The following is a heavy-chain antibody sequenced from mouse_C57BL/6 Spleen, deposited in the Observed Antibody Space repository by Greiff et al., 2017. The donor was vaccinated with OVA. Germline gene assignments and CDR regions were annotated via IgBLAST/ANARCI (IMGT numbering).Heavy chain of an antibody. V-gene: IGHV5-17*01. CDR1: GFTFSDYG. D-gene: IGHD1-1*01. J-gene: IGHJ2*01. Sequence: EVKLMESGGGLVKPGGSLKLSCAASGFTFSDYGMHWVRQAPEKGLEWVAYISSGSSTIYYADTVKGRFTISRDNAKNTLFLQMTSLRSEDTAMYYCARVYYGSSPYYFDYWGQGTTLTVSS. CDR3: ARVYYGSSPYYFDY. CDR2: ISSGSSTI.